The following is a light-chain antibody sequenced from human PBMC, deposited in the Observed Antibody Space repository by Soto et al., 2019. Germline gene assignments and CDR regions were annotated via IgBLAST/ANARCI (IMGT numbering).Light chain of an antibody. CDR2: GNN. Sequence: QSALAQPPSASGTPGQRVTISCSGSSSNIGRNPVNWYQQLPGTAPSLLIYGNNQRPSGVPGRFSGSKSGTSASLAISGQQSEDGADDYGAAWDDSLNGYVFGTGTKVTAL. CDR3: AAWDDSLNGYV. V-gene: IGLV1-44*01. J-gene: IGLJ1*01. CDR1: SSNIGRNP.